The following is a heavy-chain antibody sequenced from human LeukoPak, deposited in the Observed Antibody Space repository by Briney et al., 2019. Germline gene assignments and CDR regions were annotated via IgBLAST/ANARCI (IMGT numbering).Heavy chain of an antibody. CDR2: ITSSSTYT. V-gene: IGHV3-21*04. CDR3: AKAPVTTCSGAYCYPFDY. J-gene: IGHJ4*02. CDR1: GFTVSSNS. Sequence: GGSLRLSCTVSGFTVSSNSMSWVRLTPGKGLEWVSSITSSSTYTFYADSVKGRFTISRDNAKNTLYLQMNSLRAEDAAVYYCAKAPVTTCSGAYCYPFDYWGQGTLVTVSS. D-gene: IGHD2-15*01.